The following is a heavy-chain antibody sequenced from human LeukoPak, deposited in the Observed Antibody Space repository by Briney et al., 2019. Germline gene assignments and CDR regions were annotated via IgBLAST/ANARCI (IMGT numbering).Heavy chain of an antibody. D-gene: IGHD3-22*01. CDR2: IGGTNGRT. V-gene: IGHV3-23*01. Sequence: GGSLRLSCAASGFTFSSYAMSWVRQAPGKGLEWVSAIGGTNGRTYYADSVKGRFTISRDNSKNTLYLQKNTVRDEDTAVYYCSKHYYDSSWTPRYFDYWGQGTLVTVSS. CDR3: SKHYYDSSWTPRYFDY. J-gene: IGHJ4*02. CDR1: GFTFSSYA.